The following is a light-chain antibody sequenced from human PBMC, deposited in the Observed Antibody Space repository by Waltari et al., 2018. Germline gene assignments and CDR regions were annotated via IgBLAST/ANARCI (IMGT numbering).Light chain of an antibody. CDR2: EGS. CDR1: SSDVINYNF. CDR3: CSYGFSVV. J-gene: IGLJ3*02. V-gene: IGLV2-23*01. Sequence: QSALTRPAPLSGSPGQSITISCTGTSSDVINYNFLSWYQHHPGEAPKLIIYEGSKRPSGVSDRFSGSKSGYTASLTISGLQAEDEADYYCCSYGFSVVFGGGTKLTVL.